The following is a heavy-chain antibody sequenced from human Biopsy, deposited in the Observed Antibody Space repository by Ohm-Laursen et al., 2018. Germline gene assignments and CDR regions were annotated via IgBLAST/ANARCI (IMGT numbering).Heavy chain of an antibody. CDR1: GGSFTGHY. J-gene: IGHJ1*01. CDR2: ISYTGYT. V-gene: IGHV4-59*11. CDR3: ARGSNEYGGLYFPH. Sequence: SDTLSLTCTVSGGSFTGHYWSWIRQPPGKGLGWIGHISYTGYTSYKSSLKSRVTISLDTSRKHFSLRLTSLAAADTAVYYCARGSNEYGGLYFPHWGQGTLVTVSS. D-gene: IGHD4-23*01.